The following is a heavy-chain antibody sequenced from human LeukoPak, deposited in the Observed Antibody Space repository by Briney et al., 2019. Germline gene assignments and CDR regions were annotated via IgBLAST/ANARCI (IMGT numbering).Heavy chain of an antibody. V-gene: IGHV3-7*01. J-gene: IGHJ4*02. CDR1: GFTFSSYW. CDR2: IKQDGSEK. Sequence: GGSLRLSCVVSGFTFSSYWMSWVRQAPGKGLEWVANIKQDGSEKNCVDSVKGRFTISRDNAKNSLYLQMNSLRAEDTAVYYCARDRERSGYYYWGQGTLVTVSS. CDR3: ARDRERSGYYY. D-gene: IGHD3-22*01.